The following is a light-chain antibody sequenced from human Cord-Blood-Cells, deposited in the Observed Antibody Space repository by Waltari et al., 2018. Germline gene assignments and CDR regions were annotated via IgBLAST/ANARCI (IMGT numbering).Light chain of an antibody. J-gene: IGLJ1*01. CDR1: TLPKEY. CDR3: QSADSSGTYV. V-gene: IGLV3-25*03. CDR2: KGS. Sequence: SSELTQPPSVSVSPGQTASIPCSGDTLPKEYDYWYQQKPGHAPVLMIYKGSERPSGIPDRFSGSNSGTTVTLTISGVQAEDEADYYCQSADSSGTYVFGTGTKVTVL.